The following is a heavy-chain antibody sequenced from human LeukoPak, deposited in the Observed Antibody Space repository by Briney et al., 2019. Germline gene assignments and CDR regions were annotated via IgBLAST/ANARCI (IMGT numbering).Heavy chain of an antibody. J-gene: IGHJ6*02. Sequence: ASVKVSCKASGYTFTSYAMNWVRQAPGQGLEWMGWINTNTGNPTYAQGFTGRFVFSLDTPVSTAYLQISSLKAEDTAVYYCARARAHYYYYGMDVWGQGTTVTVSS. V-gene: IGHV7-4-1*02. CDR2: INTNTGNP. CDR3: ARARAHYYYYGMDV. CDR1: GYTFTSYA.